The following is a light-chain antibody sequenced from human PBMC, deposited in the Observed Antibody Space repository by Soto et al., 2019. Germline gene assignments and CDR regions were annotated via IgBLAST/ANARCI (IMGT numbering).Light chain of an antibody. CDR3: CSYAGSSTDVV. J-gene: IGLJ2*01. CDR1: SSDVGSYNL. V-gene: IGLV2-23*01. CDR2: EGS. Sequence: QSVLTQPGSVSGSPGQSITISCTGTSSDVGSYNLVSWYQQHPGKAPKLMIYEGSKRPSGVSNRFSGSKSGNTASLTISGLQAEDEADYYCCSYAGSSTDVVFGGGTKLTVL.